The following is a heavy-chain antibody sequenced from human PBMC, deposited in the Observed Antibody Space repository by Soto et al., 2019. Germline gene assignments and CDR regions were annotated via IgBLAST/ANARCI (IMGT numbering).Heavy chain of an antibody. CDR2: ISGSGGST. CDR3: AKPYIYGDYVRGFAFDI. V-gene: IGHV3-23*01. Sequence: GGSLRLSCAASGFTFSSYAMSWVRQAPGKGLEWVSAISGSGGSTYYADSVKGRFTISRDNSKNTLYLQMNSLRAEDTAVYYCAKPYIYGDYVRGFAFDIWGQGTMVTVSS. D-gene: IGHD4-17*01. CDR1: GFTFSSYA. J-gene: IGHJ3*02.